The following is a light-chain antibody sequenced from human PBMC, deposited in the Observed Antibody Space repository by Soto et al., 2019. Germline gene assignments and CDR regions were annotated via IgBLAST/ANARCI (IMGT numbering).Light chain of an antibody. CDR2: DAS. CDR3: QQRSDWPAWT. Sequence: EIVLTQSPATLSLSPGERATLSCRASQSVSSSLAWYQQKPGLPPRLLIYDASNRAAGIPARFSGSGSGTDFTRTISSLEPEDFAVYYCQQRSDWPAWTFGQGTKVEIK. CDR1: QSVSSS. J-gene: IGKJ1*01. V-gene: IGKV3-11*01.